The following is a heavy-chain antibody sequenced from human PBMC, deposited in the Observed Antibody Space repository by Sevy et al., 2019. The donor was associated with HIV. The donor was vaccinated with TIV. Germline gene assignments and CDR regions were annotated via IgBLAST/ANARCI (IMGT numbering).Heavy chain of an antibody. V-gene: IGHV3-23*01. D-gene: IGHD2-8*01. CDR3: AREGCTKPHDY. Sequence: GGSLRLSCAASGFTFSKYSMSWVRQPPGKGLGWVSTLSFGCGEINHADYVKVRFTISRDNSKNSLYLQMNNLRAEDTAVYYCAREGCTKPHDYWGQGPLVTVSS. J-gene: IGHJ4*02. CDR2: LSFGCGEI. CDR1: GFTFSKYS.